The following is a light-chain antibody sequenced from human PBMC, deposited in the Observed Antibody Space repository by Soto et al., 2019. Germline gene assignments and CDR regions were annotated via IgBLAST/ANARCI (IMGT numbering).Light chain of an antibody. CDR2: GAS. CDR1: QSVTSSY. CDR3: QQYGSSPLT. Sequence: EIVLTQSPGTLSLSPGERATLTCRASQSVTSSYLAWYQQKPGQAPRLLMYGASSRGTGIPDRFSGSGSGTDFTLTISRLEPDDFAVYYCQQYGSSPLTFGPGTKVDIK. V-gene: IGKV3-20*01. J-gene: IGKJ3*01.